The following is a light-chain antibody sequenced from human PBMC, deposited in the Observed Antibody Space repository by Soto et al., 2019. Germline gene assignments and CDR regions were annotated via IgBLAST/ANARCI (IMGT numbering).Light chain of an antibody. J-gene: IGLJ1*01. CDR3: SSYTSSSLYV. Sequence: QSVLTQPASVSGSPGQSITISCTGTSSDVGGSNYVSWYQQLPGKAPKLMIYAVSDRPSGVSNRFSGSKSGNTASLNISGLQAEAEADYYCSSYTSSSLYVFGTGTKVTV. CDR1: SSDVGGSNY. V-gene: IGLV2-14*01. CDR2: AVS.